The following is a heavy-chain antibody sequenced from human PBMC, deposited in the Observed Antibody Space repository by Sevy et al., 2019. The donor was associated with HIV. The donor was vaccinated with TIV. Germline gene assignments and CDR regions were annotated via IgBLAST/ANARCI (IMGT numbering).Heavy chain of an antibody. CDR3: ARAPAYNMMGVLSTTSEYYFDY. CDR1: GYTFTSYD. D-gene: IGHD2-2*01. CDR2: MNPNSGNT. Sequence: ASLKVSCKASGYTFTSYDINWVRQATGQGLEWMGWMNPNSGNTGYSQKFQGRVTMTRNTSIGTAYMEVSSLRSEDTAVYYCARAPAYNMMGVLSTTSEYYFDYWGQGTLVTVSS. J-gene: IGHJ4*02. V-gene: IGHV1-8*01.